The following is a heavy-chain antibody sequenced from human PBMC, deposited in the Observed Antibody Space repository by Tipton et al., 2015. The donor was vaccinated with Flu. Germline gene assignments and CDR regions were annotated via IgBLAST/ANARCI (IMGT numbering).Heavy chain of an antibody. Sequence: SLRLSCQGSGYSFSSYWIGWVRQMPGKGLEWMGIIYPGDSDTTYNSSFQGQVTISADKATSTAYLHWSSLKDSDTAMYFCARLGTMIHHAWSAFDVWGQGTMVSVSS. CDR1: GYSFSSYW. J-gene: IGHJ3*01. V-gene: IGHV5-51*01. CDR3: ARLGTMIHHAWSAFDV. D-gene: IGHD3-22*01. CDR2: IYPGDSDT.